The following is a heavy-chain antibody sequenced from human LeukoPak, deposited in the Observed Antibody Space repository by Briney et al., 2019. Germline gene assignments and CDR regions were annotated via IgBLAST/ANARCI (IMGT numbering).Heavy chain of an antibody. CDR3: ARLGEPDDAFDI. CDR1: GXSFTSYW. J-gene: IGHJ3*02. CDR2: IDPSDSYT. V-gene: IGHV5-10-1*01. D-gene: IGHD1-14*01. Sequence: GESLRISCEGSGXSFTSYWSSWVRQMPGKGLECMGRIDPSDSYTNYSPSFQGHVTISADKSISTAYLQWSILKASDTAMYYCARLGEPDDAFDIWGQGTMVTVSS.